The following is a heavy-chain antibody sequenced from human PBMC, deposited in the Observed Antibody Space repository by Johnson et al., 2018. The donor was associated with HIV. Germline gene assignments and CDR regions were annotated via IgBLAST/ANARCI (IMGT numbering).Heavy chain of an antibody. CDR2: ISYDGSNK. V-gene: IGHV3-30-3*02. CDR3: ANDSRNWNDETTDAFDI. Sequence: VQLVESGGGVVQPGRSLRLSCAASGFTFSSYAMHWVRQAPGKGLEWVAVISYDGSNKYYADSVKCRFTISRDNSKNTLYLQMNSLRAEDTAVYYCANDSRNWNDETTDAFDIWGQGTMVTVSS. D-gene: IGHD1-1*01. CDR1: GFTFSSYA. J-gene: IGHJ3*02.